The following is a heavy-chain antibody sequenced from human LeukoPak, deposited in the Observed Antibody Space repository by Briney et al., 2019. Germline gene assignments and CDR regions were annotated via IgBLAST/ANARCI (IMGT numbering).Heavy chain of an antibody. CDR1: GFSLSTNGVR. D-gene: IGHD1-20*01. CDR3: AHGGVTGTNY. Sequence: SGPTLVKPTQSLTLTCTFSGFSLSTNGVRVGWIRQPPGKALEWLALIYWDDDKRYSPSLKTRLSITKDTSKNQVVLTMTNMGPVDTATYYCAHGGVTGTNYWGQGTLVTVSS. CDR2: IYWDDDK. J-gene: IGHJ4*02. V-gene: IGHV2-5*02.